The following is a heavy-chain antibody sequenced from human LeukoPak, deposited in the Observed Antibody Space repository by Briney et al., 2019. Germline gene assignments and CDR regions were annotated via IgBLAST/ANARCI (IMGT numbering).Heavy chain of an antibody. Sequence: GXSLRLSCAASGFTFSSYGMHWVRQAPGKGLEWVAVISYDGSNKYYADSVKGRFTISRDNSKNTLYLQMNSLRAEDTAVYYCAASGTTSLFDYWGQGTLVTVSS. CDR2: ISYDGSNK. CDR1: GFTFSSYG. CDR3: AASGTTSLFDY. J-gene: IGHJ4*02. D-gene: IGHD1-7*01. V-gene: IGHV3-30*03.